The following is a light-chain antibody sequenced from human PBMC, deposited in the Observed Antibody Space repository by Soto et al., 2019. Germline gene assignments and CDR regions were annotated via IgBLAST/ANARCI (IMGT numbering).Light chain of an antibody. CDR1: QSVSSY. CDR3: QQYNDWPRT. CDR2: GAS. V-gene: IGKV3D-15*01. J-gene: IGKJ1*01. Sequence: EIVLTQSPGTLSLSPGERATLSCRASQSVSSYLAWYQQKPGQAPRLLIYGASNRATGIPDRFSGSGSGTEFTLTISSLQSEDFAVYYCQQYNDWPRTFGQGTKVDIK.